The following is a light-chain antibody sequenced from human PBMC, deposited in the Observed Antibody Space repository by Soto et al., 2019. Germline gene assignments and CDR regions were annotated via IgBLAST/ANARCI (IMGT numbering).Light chain of an antibody. V-gene: IGLV2-23*02. CDR1: SGDVGNFNL. Sequence: QSALTQPASVSGSPGQSNTISCTGTSGDVGNFNLVSWYQHHPGKAPNLIISEVSKRPSGVSNRFSGSKAGNTASLTIFGLQAEDEADYYCCSYAGGSIYVLFGGGTKLTVL. CDR3: CSYAGGSIYVL. J-gene: IGLJ2*01. CDR2: EVS.